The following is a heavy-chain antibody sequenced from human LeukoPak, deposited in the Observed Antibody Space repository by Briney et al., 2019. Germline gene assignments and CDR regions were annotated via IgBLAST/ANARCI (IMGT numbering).Heavy chain of an antibody. V-gene: IGHV4-39*07. J-gene: IGHJ4*02. CDR2: IYYSGST. D-gene: IGHD3-3*01. CDR3: ARGYDFWSGYFDY. Sequence: SETLSLTCTVSGGSISSSSYYWGWIRQPPGKGLEWIGSIYYSGSTYYNPSLKSRVTISVDTSKNQFSLKLGSVTAADTAVYYCARGYDFWSGYFDYWGQGTLVTVSS. CDR1: GGSISSSSYY.